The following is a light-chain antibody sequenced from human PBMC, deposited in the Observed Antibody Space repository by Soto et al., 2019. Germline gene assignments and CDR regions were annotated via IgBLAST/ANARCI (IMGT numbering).Light chain of an antibody. CDR3: QQYNNSPWT. CDR2: AAS. J-gene: IGKJ1*01. Sequence: MTQSPSSLSASVGDRVTITCRASQSISSYLNWYQQKPGKAPKLLIYAASSLQSGVPSRFSGSGSGTDFTLTISSLQSEDFAAYYCQQYNNSPWTFGQGTKVDIK. CDR1: QSISSY. V-gene: IGKV1-39*01.